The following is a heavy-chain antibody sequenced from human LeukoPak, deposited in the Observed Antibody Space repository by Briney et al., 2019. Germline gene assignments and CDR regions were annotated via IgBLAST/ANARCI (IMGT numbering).Heavy chain of an antibody. D-gene: IGHD2-15*01. CDR1: GFTFSRYS. CDR3: ARDSQYCSGGSCYLFYYYYYMDV. CDR2: ISSSSSNI. Sequence: GGSLRLSCAASGFTFSRYSMNWVRQAPGKGLEWVSYISSSSSNIYYADSVKGRFTISRDNAKNSLYLQMNSLRAEDTAVYYCARDSQYCSGGSCYLFYYYYYMDVWGKGTTVTVSS. V-gene: IGHV3-48*01. J-gene: IGHJ6*03.